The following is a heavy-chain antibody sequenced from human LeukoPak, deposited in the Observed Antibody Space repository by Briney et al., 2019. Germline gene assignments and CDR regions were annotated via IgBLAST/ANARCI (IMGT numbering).Heavy chain of an antibody. CDR2: ISSSSSYV. J-gene: IGHJ4*02. Sequence: PGGSLRLSCAASGFTFSSYSMNWVRQAPGKGLEWVSSISSSSSYVYYADSVKGRFTISRDNTKNSLYLQMNSLRAEDTAVYYCAKDRAPYCSGATCYSAADYWGQGTLVTVSS. D-gene: IGHD2-15*01. V-gene: IGHV3-21*01. CDR1: GFTFSSYS. CDR3: AKDRAPYCSGATCYSAADY.